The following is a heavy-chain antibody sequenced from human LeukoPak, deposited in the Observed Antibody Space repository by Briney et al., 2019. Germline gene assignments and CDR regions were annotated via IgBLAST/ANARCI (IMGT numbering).Heavy chain of an antibody. CDR3: ARGKGVAGTEGDY. CDR2: INPNSGGT. Sequence: GASVKVSCKASGYTFTGYYMHWVRQAPGQGLEWMGWINPNSGGTNYAQKLQGRVTMTTDTSTSTAYMELRSLKSDDTAVYYCARGKGVAGTEGDYWGQGTLVTVSS. J-gene: IGHJ4*02. V-gene: IGHV1-2*02. D-gene: IGHD6-19*01. CDR1: GYTFTGYY.